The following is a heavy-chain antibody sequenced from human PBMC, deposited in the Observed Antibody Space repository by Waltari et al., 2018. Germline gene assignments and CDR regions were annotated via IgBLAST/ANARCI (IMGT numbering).Heavy chain of an antibody. V-gene: IGHV4-4*07. CDR2: IYTSGST. J-gene: IGHJ4*02. CDR3: ARDRGDPGSMGFDY. CDR1: GGPISSYY. D-gene: IGHD3-10*01. Sequence: QVQLQESGPGLVTPSETLSLTCTVSGGPISSYYWSWIRQPAGKGLEWIGRIYTSGSTNYNPSLKSRVTMSVDTSKNQFSLKLSSVTAADTAVYYCARDRGDPGSMGFDYWGQGTLVTVSS.